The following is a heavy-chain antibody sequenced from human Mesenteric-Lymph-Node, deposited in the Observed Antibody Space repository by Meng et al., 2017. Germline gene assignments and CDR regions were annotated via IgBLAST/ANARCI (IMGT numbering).Heavy chain of an antibody. CDR2: ISSSGSTI. V-gene: IGHV3-11*04. Sequence: GESLKISCAASGFTFSDYYMSWIRQAPGKGLEWVSYISSSGSTIYYADSVKGRFTISRDNSKNTLFLQMNSLRAEDTAVYYCAREGYSYDSSGSLNWGQGTLVTVSS. CDR3: AREGYSYDSSGSLN. CDR1: GFTFSDYY. D-gene: IGHD3-22*01. J-gene: IGHJ4*02.